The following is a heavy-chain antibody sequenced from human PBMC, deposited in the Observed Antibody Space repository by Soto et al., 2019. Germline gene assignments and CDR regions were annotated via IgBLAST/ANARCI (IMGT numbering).Heavy chain of an antibody. V-gene: IGHV1-18*01. Sequence: ASVKLSCKASGYTFTSPHISWVRQAPAQGLEWMGWISAYNGNTNYAQKLQGRVTMTTDTSTSTAYMELRSLRSDDTAVYYCARENTYYDILTGYLYYYGMDVWGQGTTVTVSS. CDR1: GYTFTSPH. CDR3: ARENTYYDILTGYLYYYGMDV. J-gene: IGHJ6*02. CDR2: ISAYNGNT. D-gene: IGHD3-9*01.